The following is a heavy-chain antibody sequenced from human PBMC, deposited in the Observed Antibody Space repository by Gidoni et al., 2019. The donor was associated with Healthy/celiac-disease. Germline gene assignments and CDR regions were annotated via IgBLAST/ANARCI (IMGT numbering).Heavy chain of an antibody. Sequence: EVQLLESRGGLVQPGASLRLYCAASGFTFSSYAMSWYRQAPGKGLEWVSDMSGSGGSTYYADSGKCRFTISRENSKNTLYLQMNSLRAEETAVYYCAKDESGSYFMASFGYWGQGTLVTVSS. D-gene: IGHD1-26*01. CDR3: AKDESGSYFMASFGY. J-gene: IGHJ4*02. CDR2: MSGSGGST. V-gene: IGHV3-23*01. CDR1: GFTFSSYA.